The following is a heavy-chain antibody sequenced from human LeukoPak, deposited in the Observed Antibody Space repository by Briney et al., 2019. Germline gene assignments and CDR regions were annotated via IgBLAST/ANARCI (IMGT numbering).Heavy chain of an antibody. V-gene: IGHV4-34*01. CDR3: ARSGSRDYVWGSYRKTYYFDY. CDR2: INHSGST. Sequence: PSGTLSLTCAVYGGSFSGYYWSWIRQPPGKGLEWIGEINHSGSTNYNPSLKSRVTISVDTSKNQFSLKLSSVTAADTAVYYCARSGSRDYVWGSYRKTYYFDYWGQGTLVTVSS. D-gene: IGHD3-16*02. J-gene: IGHJ4*02. CDR1: GGSFSGYY.